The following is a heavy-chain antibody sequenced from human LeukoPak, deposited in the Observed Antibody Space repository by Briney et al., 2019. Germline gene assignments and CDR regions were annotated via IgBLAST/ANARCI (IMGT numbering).Heavy chain of an antibody. Sequence: SETLSLTCTVSGGSISSSSYYWGWIRQPPGKGLEWIGEINHSGSTNYNPSLKSRVTISVDTSKNQFSLKLSSVTAADTAVYYCARRSSGWYYYYYYMDVWGKGTTVTISS. CDR1: GGSISSSSYY. V-gene: IGHV4-39*07. CDR2: INHSGST. CDR3: ARRSSGWYYYYYYMDV. D-gene: IGHD6-19*01. J-gene: IGHJ6*03.